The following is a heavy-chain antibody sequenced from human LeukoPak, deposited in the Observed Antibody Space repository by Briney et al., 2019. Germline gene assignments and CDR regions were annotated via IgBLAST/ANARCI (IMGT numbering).Heavy chain of an antibody. CDR3: ARRGIALGGYYYYGMDV. CDR2: ISSSGSTI. Sequence: GGSLRLSCAASGFTFSSYEMNWVRQAPGKGLEWVSYISSSGSTIYYADSVKGRFTISRDNAKNSLYLQMNSLRAEDTAVYYCARRGIALGGYYYYGMDVRGQGTTVTVSS. V-gene: IGHV3-48*03. J-gene: IGHJ6*02. CDR1: GFTFSSYE. D-gene: IGHD6-19*01.